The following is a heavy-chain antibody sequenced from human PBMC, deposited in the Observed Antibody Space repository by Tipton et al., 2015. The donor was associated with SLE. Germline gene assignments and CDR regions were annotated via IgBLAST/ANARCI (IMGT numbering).Heavy chain of an antibody. J-gene: IGHJ4*02. Sequence: TLSLTCTVSGDSITDSGYSWNWVRQHPGAGLEWIGYIHHSGRTDHNPSLKSRITISVDTSKNHFSLKLSSVTAADTAVYYCARGGVGGYDYFDHWGQGLQVTVSS. CDR3: ARGGVGGYDYFDH. CDR1: GDSITDSGYS. V-gene: IGHV4-31*03. D-gene: IGHD5-12*01. CDR2: IHHSGRT.